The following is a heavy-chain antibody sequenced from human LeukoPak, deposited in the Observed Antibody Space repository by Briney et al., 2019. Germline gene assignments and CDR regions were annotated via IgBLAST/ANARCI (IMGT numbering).Heavy chain of an antibody. J-gene: IGHJ4*02. Sequence: PSETLSLTCAVYGGSFSGYYWSWIRQPPGKGLEWIGEINHSGSTNYNPSLKSRVTISVDTSKNQFSLKLSSVTAADTAVYYCARAHSYYYDSSGYYYFDYWGQGTLVTVSS. D-gene: IGHD3-22*01. CDR3: ARAHSYYYDSSGYYYFDY. V-gene: IGHV4-34*01. CDR2: INHSGST. CDR1: GGSFSGYY.